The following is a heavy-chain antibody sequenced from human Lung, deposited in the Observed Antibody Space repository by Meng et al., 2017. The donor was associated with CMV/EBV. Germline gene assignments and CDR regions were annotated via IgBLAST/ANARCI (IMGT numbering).Heavy chain of an antibody. Sequence: QVQLQESGPGLVKPSQTPYLTCTLSGASISTGYYHWSWIRQPPGKGLEYIGHIYDSRSGTTYYNPSLKSRVTISVDTSNNQFSLKVISVTAADTAVYYCANYRVGAGGQGSWGQGTLVTVSS. CDR2: IYDSRSGTT. D-gene: IGHD6-13*01. CDR1: GASISTGYYH. V-gene: IGHV4-30-4*08. J-gene: IGHJ5*02. CDR3: ANYRVGAGGQGS.